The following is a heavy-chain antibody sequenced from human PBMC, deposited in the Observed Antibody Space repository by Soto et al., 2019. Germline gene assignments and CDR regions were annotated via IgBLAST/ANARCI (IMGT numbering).Heavy chain of an antibody. CDR1: GGSISSYY. D-gene: IGHD3-10*01. CDR2: VHHSWGS. V-gene: IGHV4-59*08. J-gene: IGHJ6*02. Sequence: QVQLQESGPGLVKPSETLSLSCTVSGGSISSYYWSWFRQSPGKRLEWIGYVHHSWGSSYNPSLQSRVAISRDTSKSQFSLKVTSVTATDTAVYYCARQGFGPLHGLVDVWGHGTTFTVSS. CDR3: ARQGFGPLHGLVDV.